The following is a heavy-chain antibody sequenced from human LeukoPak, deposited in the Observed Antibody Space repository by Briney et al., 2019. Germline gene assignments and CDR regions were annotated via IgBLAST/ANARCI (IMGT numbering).Heavy chain of an antibody. CDR2: MNPNSGNT. V-gene: IGHV1-8*01. CDR3: ARSSSSWYSNWFDP. Sequence: GASVKVSCKASGYTFTRYDINSVRQATGQRLEWMGWMNPNSGNTGYAQKFQGRVTMTRNTSISIAYMELSSLRSEDTAVYYCARSSSSWYSNWFDPWGQGTLVTVSS. D-gene: IGHD6-13*01. J-gene: IGHJ5*02. CDR1: GYTFTRYD.